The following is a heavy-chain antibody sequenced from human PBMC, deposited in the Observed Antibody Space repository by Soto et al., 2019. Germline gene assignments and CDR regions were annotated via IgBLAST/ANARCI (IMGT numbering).Heavy chain of an antibody. CDR1: GFTVSSNY. CDR2: IESGGIT. CDR3: ARGGSLYYYYGIDI. D-gene: IGHD3-16*01. J-gene: IGHJ6*02. Sequence: GGSLRLSXAASGFTVSSNYMTWVRQAPGKGLEWVSLIESGGITYYADSVRGRFTVSRDTSQNMLHLQMNTVRVEDTAVYYCARGGSLYYYYGIDIWGQGTTVTVSS. V-gene: IGHV3-53*01.